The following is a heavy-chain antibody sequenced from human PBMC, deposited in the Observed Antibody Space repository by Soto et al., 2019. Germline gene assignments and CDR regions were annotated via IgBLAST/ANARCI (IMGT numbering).Heavy chain of an antibody. CDR1: GLSMSSGGYR. CDR3: ARTATDYYSDLFDY. V-gene: IGHV4-31*03. CDR2: IYYSGSP. J-gene: IGHJ4*02. Sequence: TLSLTCTVSGLSMSSGGYRWNWIRQHPGKGLEWIGNIYYSGSPYYNPSLKSRVTISVDTSKNQFSLELSSLTAADTAVYYCARTATDYYSDLFDYWGQGTLVTVSS. D-gene: IGHD2-21*01.